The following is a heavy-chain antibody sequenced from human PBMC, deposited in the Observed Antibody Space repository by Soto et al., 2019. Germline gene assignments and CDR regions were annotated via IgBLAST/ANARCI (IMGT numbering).Heavy chain of an antibody. CDR2: INHSRNT. CDR3: ARLVVVVDATRRDYYYYYMDV. J-gene: IGHJ6*03. CDR1: RGSFSGYY. Sequence: SETLSLTCPLYRGSFSGYYWSWIRQPPRKELKKNEEINHSRNTNYNPSLNSRVTISVDTSKNQFSLKLSSVTAADTAVYYCARLVVVVDATRRDYYYYYMDVWGKGTAVTVCS. V-gene: IGHV4-34*01. D-gene: IGHD2-15*01.